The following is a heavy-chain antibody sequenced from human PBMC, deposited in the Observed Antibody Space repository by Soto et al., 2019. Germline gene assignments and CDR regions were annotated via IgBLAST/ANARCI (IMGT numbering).Heavy chain of an antibody. D-gene: IGHD1-26*01. Sequence: QVQLVESGGGVVQPGRSLRLSCGASGFTFSSYGMHWVRQAPGKGLEWVAIISYDGSNTYYADSVKGRFTISRDNSKNTLYLQMNSLRAEDTSVYSCAKEGGLSGSYYISSSYYFDYWGQGTLVTVSS. CDR2: ISYDGSNT. J-gene: IGHJ4*02. CDR1: GFTFSSYG. CDR3: AKEGGLSGSYYISSSYYFDY. V-gene: IGHV3-30*18.